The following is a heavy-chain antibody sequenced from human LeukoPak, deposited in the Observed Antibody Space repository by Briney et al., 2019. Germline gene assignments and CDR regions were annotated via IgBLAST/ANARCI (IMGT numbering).Heavy chain of an antibody. D-gene: IGHD6-6*01. Sequence: GGSLRLSCTASGFSFSNAWVSWVRQAPGKGLEWVSVISGSGGSTYYADSVKGRFTISRDNSKNTLYLQMSSLRDEDTAVYFCAKDRIAARNNFDYWGQGTLVTVSS. J-gene: IGHJ4*02. CDR2: ISGSGGST. V-gene: IGHV3-23*01. CDR3: AKDRIAARNNFDY. CDR1: GFSFSNAW.